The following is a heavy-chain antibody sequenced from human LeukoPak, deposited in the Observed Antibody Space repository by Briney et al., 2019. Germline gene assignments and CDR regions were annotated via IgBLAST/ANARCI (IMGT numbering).Heavy chain of an antibody. CDR1: GFTFSSYA. CDR2: ISGSGGST. D-gene: IGHD6-13*01. Sequence: PGGSLTLSCAASGFTFSSYAMSWVRQAPGKGLEWVSAISGSGGSTYYADSVKGRFTISRDNSKNTLYLQMNSLRAEDTAVYYCAKGSSAHIAAAGSSAHYGMDVWGQGTTVTVSS. CDR3: AKGSSAHIAAAGSSAHYGMDV. V-gene: IGHV3-23*01. J-gene: IGHJ6*02.